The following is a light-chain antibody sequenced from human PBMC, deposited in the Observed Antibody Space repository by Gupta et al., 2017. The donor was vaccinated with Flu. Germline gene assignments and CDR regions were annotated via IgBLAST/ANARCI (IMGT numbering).Light chain of an antibody. CDR2: DVS. V-gene: IGLV2-11*01. CDR1: SSDVGGYNY. CDR3: CSYAGSYTLGV. J-gene: IGLJ1*01. Sequence: QSALTQPRPVSGSPGQSVTISCTATSSDVGGYNYVSWYQQHPGKAPKLMIYDVSKRPSGVPDRFSGSKSGNTASLTISGLQAEDEADYYCCSYAGSYTLGVFGTGTKVTVL.